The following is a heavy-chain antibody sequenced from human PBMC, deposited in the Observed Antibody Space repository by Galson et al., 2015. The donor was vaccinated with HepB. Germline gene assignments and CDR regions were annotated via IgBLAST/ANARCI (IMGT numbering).Heavy chain of an antibody. Sequence: SVKVSCKASGYTFTSYGISWVRQAPGQGLQWMGWISAYNGNTNYAQKLQGRVTMTTDTSTSTAYMELRSLRSDDTAVYYCARGVLQLPPDDYGGNFNPIAYSYYGMDVWGQGTTVTVSS. J-gene: IGHJ6*02. CDR2: ISAYNGNT. V-gene: IGHV1-18*01. CDR1: GYTFTSYG. CDR3: ARGVLQLPPDDYGGNFNPIAYSYYGMDV. D-gene: IGHD4-23*01.